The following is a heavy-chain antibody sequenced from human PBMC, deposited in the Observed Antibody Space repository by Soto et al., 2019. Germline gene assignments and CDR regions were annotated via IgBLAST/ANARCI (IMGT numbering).Heavy chain of an antibody. J-gene: IGHJ3*02. CDR1: GDSISSYY. CDR2: IYNSGST. CDR3: ASYEAGDYDYIWGSPVFAGAFDI. D-gene: IGHD3-16*01. Sequence: SETLSLTCTVSGDSISSYYWSWIRQPPGKGLEWIGYIYNSGSTNYNPSLKSRATLSVDTSNNQFSLKLRSVTAADTAVYYCASYEAGDYDYIWGSPVFAGAFDIWGQGTMVTVSS. V-gene: IGHV4-59*01.